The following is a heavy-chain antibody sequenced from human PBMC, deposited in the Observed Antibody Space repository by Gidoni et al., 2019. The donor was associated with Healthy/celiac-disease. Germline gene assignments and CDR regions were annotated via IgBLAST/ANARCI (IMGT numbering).Heavy chain of an antibody. CDR1: GFTFSSYA. D-gene: IGHD2-2*01. V-gene: IGHV3-23*01. CDR2: ISGSGGST. J-gene: IGHJ1*01. CDR3: AKGDPAATTHFQH. Sequence: SGFTFSSYAMSWVRQAPGKGLEWVSAISGSGGSTYYADSVKGRFTISRDNSKNTMYLQINSLRAEDTAVYDCAKGDPAATTHFQHWGQGTLVTVSS.